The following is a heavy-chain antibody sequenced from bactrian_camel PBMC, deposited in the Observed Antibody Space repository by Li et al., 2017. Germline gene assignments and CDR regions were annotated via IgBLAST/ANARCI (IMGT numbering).Heavy chain of an antibody. V-gene: IGHV3S40*01. D-gene: IGHD1*01. CDR3: VRAASTYYEADFAY. Sequence: QLVESGGGLVQPGGSLRLSCVTSGFTFSTYGMTWIRQAPGKGLEWVTTINSGGGFTYYADSVKGRLIISRDNAKNTVYLQMNSLKPEDTAVYYCVRAASTYYEADFAYWGLGTQVTVS. CDR2: INSGGGFT. J-gene: IGHJ6*01. CDR1: GFTFSTYG.